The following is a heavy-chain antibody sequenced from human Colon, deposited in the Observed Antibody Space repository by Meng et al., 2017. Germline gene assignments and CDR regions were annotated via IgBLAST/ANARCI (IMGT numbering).Heavy chain of an antibody. J-gene: IGHJ4*02. CDR3: ALFVSYIISPLFDY. CDR2: IYWDDDK. CDR1: GFSRSTSGVG. D-gene: IGHD6-6*01. V-gene: IGHV2-5*02. Sequence: SGPTLVKPTQTLTLTCTFAGFSRSTSGVGLVWIRQPPGKALEWLELIYWDDDKRYSPSQKSRLTITKATSKNQVVLTMTNMAPVHTATYYRALFVSYIISPLFDYWGQGTMVTVSS.